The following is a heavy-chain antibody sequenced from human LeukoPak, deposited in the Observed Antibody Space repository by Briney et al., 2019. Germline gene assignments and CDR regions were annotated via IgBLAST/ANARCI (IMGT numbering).Heavy chain of an antibody. D-gene: IGHD2-2*01. CDR2: INHSGST. CDR1: GGSFSGYY. V-gene: IGHV4-34*01. J-gene: IGHJ5*02. CDR3: AREGDCSSTSCYPNWFDP. Sequence: SETMSLTCAVYGGSFSGYYWSWIRQPPGKGLEWIGEINHSGSTNYNPSLKSRVTISVDTSKNQFSLKLSSVTAADTAVYYCAREGDCSSTSCYPNWFDPWGQGTLVTVSS.